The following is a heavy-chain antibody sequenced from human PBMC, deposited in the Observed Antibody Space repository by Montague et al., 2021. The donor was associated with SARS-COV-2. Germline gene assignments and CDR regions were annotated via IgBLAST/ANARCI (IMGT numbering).Heavy chain of an antibody. J-gene: IGHJ5*02. CDR1: GGSFSAYY. CDR3: ARTDYISSWFGAKKWFDP. V-gene: IGHV4-34*01. D-gene: IGHD6-13*01. CDR2: INHSGST. Sequence: SETLSLTCAVYGGSFSAYYWSWIRQPPGKGLEWIGEINHSGSTNYNPSLKSRVTISVDTSKNQFSLKLSSVTAADTAVYYCARTDYISSWFGAKKWFDPWGPGTLVT.